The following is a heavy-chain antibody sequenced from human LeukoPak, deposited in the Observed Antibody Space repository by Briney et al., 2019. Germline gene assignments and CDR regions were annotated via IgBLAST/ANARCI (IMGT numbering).Heavy chain of an antibody. CDR1: GGSIGSSSYY. CDR2: IYYSGNS. D-gene: IGHD6-25*01. V-gene: IGHV4-39*07. J-gene: IGHJ4*02. Sequence: SETLSLTCTVSGGSIGSSSYYWGWIRQPPGKGLEWIGSIYYSGNSYCNPSLKSRVTISIDTSKNQFSLKMSSVTAADTAVYFCARDLAATAHFDYWGQGTLVTVSS. CDR3: ARDLAATAHFDY.